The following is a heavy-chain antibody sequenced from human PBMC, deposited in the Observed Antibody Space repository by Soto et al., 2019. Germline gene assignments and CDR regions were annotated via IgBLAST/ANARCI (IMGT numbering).Heavy chain of an antibody. V-gene: IGHV3-11*06. Sequence: GGSLRLSCAASGFTFTDYYMSWIRQAPGKGLEWVSYITNSGSDTNYADSVKGRFTISRDNAKNSLYLQMNNLRAEDTAVYYCARDRPTYDSTRRWFDPWGQGTLVTVSS. CDR2: ITNSGSDT. CDR3: ARDRPTYDSTRRWFDP. CDR1: GFTFTDYY. J-gene: IGHJ5*02. D-gene: IGHD3-22*01.